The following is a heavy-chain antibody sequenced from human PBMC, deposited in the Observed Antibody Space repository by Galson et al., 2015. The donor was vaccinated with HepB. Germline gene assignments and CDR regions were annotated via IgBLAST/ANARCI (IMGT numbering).Heavy chain of an antibody. V-gene: IGHV3-23*01. J-gene: IGHJ4*02. Sequence: VRQAPGKGLEWVSALSGNGYKAYYADSVRGRFTISRDNSKNTLYLQMNSLRAEDTAVYYCARDPFAYSGGHWGQGTLVTVSS. CDR3: ARDPFAYSGGH. D-gene: IGHD2-15*01. CDR2: LSGNGYKA.